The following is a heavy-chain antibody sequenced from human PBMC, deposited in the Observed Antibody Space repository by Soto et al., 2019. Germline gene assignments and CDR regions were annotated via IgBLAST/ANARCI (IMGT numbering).Heavy chain of an antibody. CDR3: AKVLRADSTSANCYSYSGMDG. Sequence: QVQMVESGGGVAQPGRSLRLSCAASGFSFSTYGMHWVRQAPGKGLEWMAVISNDGSNKYYADSVKGRFTISRDNSKDTLFLQMNSMRGEDTAIYYCAKVLRADSTSANCYSYSGMDGWGQVTTVTFSS. CDR1: GFSFSTYG. D-gene: IGHD6-6*01. CDR2: ISNDGSNK. J-gene: IGHJ6*02. V-gene: IGHV3-30*18.